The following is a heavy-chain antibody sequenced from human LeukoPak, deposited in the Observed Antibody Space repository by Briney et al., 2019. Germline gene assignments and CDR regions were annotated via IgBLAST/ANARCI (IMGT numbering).Heavy chain of an antibody. J-gene: IGHJ3*02. V-gene: IGHV3-15*01. Sequence: PGGSLRLSCAASGFTFSNAWMSWVRQAPGKGLEWVGRIKSKTDGGTTDYAAPVKGRFTISRDDSKNTLYLQMNSLRAEDTAVYYCARDEWKYYDSSGYSDAFDIWGQGTMVTVSS. CDR1: GFTFSNAW. CDR3: ARDEWKYYDSSGYSDAFDI. CDR2: IKSKTDGGTT. D-gene: IGHD3-22*01.